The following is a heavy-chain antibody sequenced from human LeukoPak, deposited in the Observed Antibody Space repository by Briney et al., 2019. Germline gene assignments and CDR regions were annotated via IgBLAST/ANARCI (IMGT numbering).Heavy chain of an antibody. CDR1: GFSLSINS. V-gene: IGHV3-23*01. J-gene: IGHJ4*02. CDR3: AKEEVPNDY. CDR2: ISRDGDKT. Sequence: GGSLRLSCAVSGFSLSINSMCWVRQAPGKGLEWVSGISRDGDKTYYVDSVEGRFTISRDASKNTLYLQMDTLRVEDTATYYCAKEEVPNDYWGQGTLVTVSS.